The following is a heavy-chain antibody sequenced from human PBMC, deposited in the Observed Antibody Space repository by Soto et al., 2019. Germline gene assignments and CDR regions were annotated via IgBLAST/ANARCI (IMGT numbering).Heavy chain of an antibody. Sequence: SVQVSCKASGGTLSRFISYPINWVRQAPGQGLEWMGGIVPNIGTVNYAQKFQGRLTITADKSTGTAYMELSNLRSEDTALYYCARRDTSGFLRYFDNWGQGTLVTVSS. D-gene: IGHD3-3*01. CDR2: IVPNIGTV. CDR3: ARRDTSGFLRYFDN. CDR1: GGTLSRFISYP. V-gene: IGHV1-69*06. J-gene: IGHJ4*02.